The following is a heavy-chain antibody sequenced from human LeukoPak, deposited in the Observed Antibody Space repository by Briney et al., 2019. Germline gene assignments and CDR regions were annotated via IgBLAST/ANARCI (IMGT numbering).Heavy chain of an antibody. Sequence: SETLSLTCTVSGGSISSYYWSWIRQPPGKGPEWIGYIYTSGSTNYNPSLKSRVTISVDTSKNQFSLKLSSVTAADTAVYYCARLYDSSGYYSHYYYYMDVWGKGTTVTVSS. J-gene: IGHJ6*03. D-gene: IGHD3-22*01. CDR3: ARLYDSSGYYSHYYYYMDV. V-gene: IGHV4-4*09. CDR1: GGSISSYY. CDR2: IYTSGST.